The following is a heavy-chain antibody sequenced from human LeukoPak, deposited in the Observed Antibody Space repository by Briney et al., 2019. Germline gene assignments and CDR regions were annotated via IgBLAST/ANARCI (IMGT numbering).Heavy chain of an antibody. J-gene: IGHJ1*01. Sequence: GGSLRLSCAASGFTFSDYYMSWIRQAPGKGLEWVSYISSSGSTIYYADSVKGRFTISRDNAKNSLYLQMNSLRAEDTAVYYCARDLSPDYYGSGSYYNRAEYFQHWSQGTLVTVSS. CDR3: ARDLSPDYYGSGSYYNRAEYFQH. CDR2: ISSSGSTI. CDR1: GFTFSDYY. D-gene: IGHD3-10*01. V-gene: IGHV3-11*01.